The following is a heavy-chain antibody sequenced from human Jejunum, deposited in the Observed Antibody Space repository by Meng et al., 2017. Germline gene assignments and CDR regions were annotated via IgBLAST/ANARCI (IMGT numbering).Heavy chain of an antibody. Sequence: GESLKISCAASGFTFSSFWMSWVRQAPGKGLEWVAIIKKDGSEKYYVDSVKGRFTISRDNAKNSLYLQMNILRVEETAVYYCAREGSGSSGWYASYWGQGTLVTVSS. CDR1: GFTFSSFW. V-gene: IGHV3-7*01. CDR2: IKKDGSEK. CDR3: AREGSGSSGWYASY. D-gene: IGHD6-19*01. J-gene: IGHJ4*02.